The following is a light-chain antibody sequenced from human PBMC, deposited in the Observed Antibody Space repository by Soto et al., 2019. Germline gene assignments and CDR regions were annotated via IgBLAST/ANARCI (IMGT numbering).Light chain of an antibody. CDR2: SNN. CDR1: SSNIGSNT. Sequence: QSVLTQPPSASGTPGQSDTISCSGSSSNIGSNTVNWYQQLPGTAPKLLIYSNNQRPSGVPDRFSGSKSGTSASLAISGLQSEDEADYYCAAWDDSLNVYVVFGGGTKVTVL. V-gene: IGLV1-44*01. J-gene: IGLJ2*01. CDR3: AAWDDSLNVYVV.